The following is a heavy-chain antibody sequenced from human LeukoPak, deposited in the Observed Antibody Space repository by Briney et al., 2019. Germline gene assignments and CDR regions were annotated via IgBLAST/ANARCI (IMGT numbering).Heavy chain of an antibody. CDR1: GDSVSSNSAV. CDR2: TYCWSKWYS. V-gene: IGHV6-1*01. Sequence: SQTLPLTCVISGDSVSSNSAVWNWIRQSPSRGLEWLGRTYCWSKWYSDYAVSVKSRITINPDTSKNQFSLHLNSVTPEDTAVYYCARGAIGLTGFDPWGQGTLVTVSS. J-gene: IGHJ5*02. CDR3: ARGAIGLTGFDP.